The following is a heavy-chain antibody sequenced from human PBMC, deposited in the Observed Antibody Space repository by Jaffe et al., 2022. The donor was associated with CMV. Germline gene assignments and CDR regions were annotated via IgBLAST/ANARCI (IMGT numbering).Heavy chain of an antibody. Sequence: QVQLQESGPGLVKPSETLSLTCTVSGGSISSYYWSWIRQPPGKGLEWIGYIYYSGSTNYNPSLKSRVTISVDTSKNQFSLKLSSVTAADTAVYYCARGLNYYDSSGYSHYFDYWGQGTLVTVSS. D-gene: IGHD3-22*01. CDR3: ARGLNYYDSSGYSHYFDY. V-gene: IGHV4-59*01. CDR1: GGSISSYY. CDR2: IYYSGST. J-gene: IGHJ4*02.